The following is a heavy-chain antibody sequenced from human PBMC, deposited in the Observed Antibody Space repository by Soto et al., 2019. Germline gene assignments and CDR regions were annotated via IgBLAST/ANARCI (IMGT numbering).Heavy chain of an antibody. CDR3: ARGAGHSSSPDYYYYGMDG. D-gene: IGHD6-6*01. CDR1: GYTFTGYY. J-gene: IGHJ6*02. Sequence: ASVKVSCKASGYTFTGYYMHWVRQAPGQGLEWMGWINPNSGGTNYAQKFQGWVTMTRDTSISTAYMELSRLRSDDTAVYYCARGAGHSSSPDYYYYGMDGLGQGTTVTVS. V-gene: IGHV1-2*04. CDR2: INPNSGGT.